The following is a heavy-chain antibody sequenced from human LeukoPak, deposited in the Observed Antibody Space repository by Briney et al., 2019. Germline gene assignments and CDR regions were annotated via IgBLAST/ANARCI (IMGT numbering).Heavy chain of an antibody. V-gene: IGHV4-34*01. CDR3: ARGWDYYYDTSAELDY. J-gene: IGHJ4*02. D-gene: IGHD3-22*01. Sequence: SETLSLTCAVYGGSFSGYYWSWIRRPPGKGLEWIGEINHSGSTNYNPSLKSRVTISVDTSKNQFSLKLSSVTAADTAVYYCARGWDYYYDTSAELDYWGQGTLVTVSS. CDR2: INHSGST. CDR1: GGSFSGYY.